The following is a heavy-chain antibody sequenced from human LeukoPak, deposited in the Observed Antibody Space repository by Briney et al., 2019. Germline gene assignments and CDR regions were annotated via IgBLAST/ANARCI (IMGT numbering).Heavy chain of an antibody. V-gene: IGHV1-69*13. J-gene: IGHJ4*02. CDR3: AFSGSYYDY. Sequence: SVKVSCKASGYTFTGYYMHWVRQAPGQGLEWMGGIIPIFGTANYAQKFQGRVTITADESTSTAYMELSSLRSEDTAVYYCAFSGSYYDYWGQGTLVTVSS. CDR2: IIPIFGTA. D-gene: IGHD1-26*01. CDR1: GYTFTGYY.